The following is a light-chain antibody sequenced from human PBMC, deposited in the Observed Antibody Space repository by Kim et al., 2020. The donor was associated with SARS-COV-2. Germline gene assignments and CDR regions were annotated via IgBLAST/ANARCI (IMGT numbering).Light chain of an antibody. CDR1: QSVSSN. CDR2: GAS. Sequence: SPGERATLSCRASQSVSSNLAWYQQKPGQAPRLLIYGASTRATGIPARFSGSGSGTEFTLTISSLQSEDFAVYYCQQYNNWPITFGQGTRLEIK. V-gene: IGKV3-15*01. J-gene: IGKJ5*01. CDR3: QQYNNWPIT.